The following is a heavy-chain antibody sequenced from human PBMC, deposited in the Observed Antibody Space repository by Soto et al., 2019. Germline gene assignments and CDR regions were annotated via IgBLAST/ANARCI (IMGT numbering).Heavy chain of an antibody. CDR2: TYYRSKWYN. CDR3: ARGYCTNGVCYSDH. V-gene: IGHV6-1*01. J-gene: IGHJ4*02. CDR1: GDSVSSNRAA. Sequence: PSQTLSLTCAISGDSVSSNRAAWNWIRQSPSRGLEWLGRTYYRSKWYNDYAVSVKSRITINPDTSKNQFSLQLNSVTPEDTAVYYCARGYCTNGVCYSDHWGQGTLVTVSS. D-gene: IGHD2-8*01.